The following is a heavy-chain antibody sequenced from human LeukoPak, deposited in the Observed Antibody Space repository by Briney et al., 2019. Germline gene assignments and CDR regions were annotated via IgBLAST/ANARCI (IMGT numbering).Heavy chain of an antibody. CDR1: GFTFSSHW. CDR3: TRGYYDFWSGSHDAFDI. Sequence: GGSLRLSCAASGFTFSSHWMHWVRQAPGKGLVWVSRINSDGSSTSYADSVKGRFTISRDNAKNTLYLQMNGLRAEDTAVYYCTRGYYDFWSGSHDAFDIWGQGTMVTVSP. D-gene: IGHD3-3*01. J-gene: IGHJ3*02. V-gene: IGHV3-74*01. CDR2: INSDGSST.